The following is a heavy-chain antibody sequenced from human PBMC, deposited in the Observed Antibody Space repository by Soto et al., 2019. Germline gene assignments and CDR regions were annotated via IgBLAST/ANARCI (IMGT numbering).Heavy chain of an antibody. CDR2: IWYDGSNK. CDR3: ARDRGYSGYYSPRFYYGMDV. D-gene: IGHD5-12*01. Sequence: QVQLVESGGGVVQPGRSLRLSCAASGFTFSSYGMHWVRQAPGKGLEWVAVIWYDGSNKWYADSVKGRFTISRDNSKNMLYRQVNSRRGEDTAVYSFARDRGYSGYYSPRFYYGMDVWGQGTTVTVSS. V-gene: IGHV3-33*01. J-gene: IGHJ6*02. CDR1: GFTFSSYG.